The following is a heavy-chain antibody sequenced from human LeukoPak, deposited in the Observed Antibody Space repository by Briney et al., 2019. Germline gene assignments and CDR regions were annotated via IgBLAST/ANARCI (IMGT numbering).Heavy chain of an antibody. CDR2: IYSTRSV. CDR3: VALHYFGHSETRS. V-gene: IGHV4-4*07. J-gene: IGHJ5*02. Sequence: PSETLSLTCTVSGASINSYYWSWIRQPAGKGLEWIGRIYSTRSVNYNPSLESRVTMSVDTSKNQVFLVLESVTAADTGVYYCVALHYFGHSETRSWGQGTLVTVSS. CDR1: GASINSYY. D-gene: IGHD3/OR15-3a*01.